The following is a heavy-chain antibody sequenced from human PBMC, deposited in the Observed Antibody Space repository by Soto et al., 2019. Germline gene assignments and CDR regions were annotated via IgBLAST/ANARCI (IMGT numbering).Heavy chain of an antibody. CDR3: ARDGGSETMQHSYNCFDT. Sequence: GASVKVSCKASGYTFTDYHIHWVRQAPGQGLEFMGWINANNGGAGSAQQFQGRVTVTRDTSITTVYMELSNLRSDDTAVYYCARDGGSETMQHSYNCFDTWGQGTLVTVSS. J-gene: IGHJ5*02. CDR1: GYTFTDYH. V-gene: IGHV1-2*02. CDR2: INANNGGA. D-gene: IGHD6-25*01.